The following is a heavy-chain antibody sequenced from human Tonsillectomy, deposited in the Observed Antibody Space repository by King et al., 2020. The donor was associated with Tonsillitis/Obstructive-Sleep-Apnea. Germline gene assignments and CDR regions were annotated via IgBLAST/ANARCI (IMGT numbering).Heavy chain of an antibody. V-gene: IGHV5-10-1*01. D-gene: IGHD2-15*01. CDR1: GYSFTIYW. Sequence: QLVQSGAEVKKPGESLRISCEGSGYSFTIYWITWVRQMPGKGLEWMGRIDPIDSYTNYSPSFQSHVTISADKSISTAYLQWSSLKASDTAVYYCARLSGGARQYYMDVWGKGTTVTVSS. J-gene: IGHJ6*03. CDR3: ARLSGGARQYYMDV. CDR2: IDPIDSYT.